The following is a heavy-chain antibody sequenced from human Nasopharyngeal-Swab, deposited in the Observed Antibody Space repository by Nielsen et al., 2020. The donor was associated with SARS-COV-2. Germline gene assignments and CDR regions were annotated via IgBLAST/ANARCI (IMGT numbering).Heavy chain of an antibody. CDR3: ARSRPRSSLYYYYYYGMDV. D-gene: IGHD6-6*01. CDR1: GYSISSGYY. J-gene: IGHJ6*02. CDR2: IYHSGST. Sequence: SETLSLTCTVSGYSISSGYYWGWIRQPPGKGLEWIGSIYHSGSTNYNPSLKSRVTISVDTSKNQFSLKLSSVTAADTAVYYCARSRPRSSLYYYYYYGMDVWGQGTTVTVSS. V-gene: IGHV4-38-2*02.